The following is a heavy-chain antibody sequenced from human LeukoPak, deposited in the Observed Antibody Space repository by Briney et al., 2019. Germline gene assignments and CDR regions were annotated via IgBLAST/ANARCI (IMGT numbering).Heavy chain of an antibody. J-gene: IGHJ3*02. D-gene: IGHD3-10*01. CDR3: ARGGGRYYYGSGSYVSAFDI. CDR1: GFTLSNYS. CDR2: ISSSSSYI. Sequence: GGSLRLSCAVSGFTLSNYSMNWVRQVPGKGLECVSSISSSSSYIYYADSVKGRFTISRDNAKNSLYLQMNSLRAEDTAVYYCARGGGRYYYGSGSYVSAFDIWGQGTMVTVSS. V-gene: IGHV3-21*01.